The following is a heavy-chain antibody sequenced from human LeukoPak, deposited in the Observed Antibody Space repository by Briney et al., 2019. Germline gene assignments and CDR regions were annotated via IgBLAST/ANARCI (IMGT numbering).Heavy chain of an antibody. CDR3: ARGIAARPGGYYYYYMDV. CDR1: GGTFSSYA. D-gene: IGHD6-6*01. V-gene: IGHV1-69*01. Sequence: GSSVKVSCKASGGTFSSYAISWVRQAPGQGLEWMGGIIPIFGTANYAQKFQGRVTITADESTSTAYMELSSLRSEDTAVYYCARGIAARPGGYYYYYMDVWGKGTTVTVSS. J-gene: IGHJ6*03. CDR2: IIPIFGTA.